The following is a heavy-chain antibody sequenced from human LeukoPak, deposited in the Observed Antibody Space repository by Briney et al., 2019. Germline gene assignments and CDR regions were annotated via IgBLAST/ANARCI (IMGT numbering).Heavy chain of an antibody. J-gene: IGHJ6*03. Sequence: SETLSLTCTVSGGSISSHYWSWIRQPPGKGLEWIGYIYYSGRTNYNPSLKSRVTMSVDTSKKQFSLRLSSVTAADTAVYYCAREYNYYYYYMDVWGKGTTVTVSS. CDR1: GGSISSHY. CDR2: IYYSGRT. D-gene: IGHD1-1*01. V-gene: IGHV4-59*11. CDR3: AREYNYYYYYMDV.